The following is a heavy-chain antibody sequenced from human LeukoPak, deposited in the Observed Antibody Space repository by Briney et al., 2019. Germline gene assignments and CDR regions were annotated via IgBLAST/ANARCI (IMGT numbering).Heavy chain of an antibody. CDR2: INPNTGDT. Sequence: ASVKVSCKASGYSFSDNYLHWVRQAPGQGLEWLGWINPNTGDTHYAQKFQGRVTMTRDASISTAYLELTRLKSDDTAVYYCAREVYGDSSNDYWGQGTLLTVSS. V-gene: IGHV1-2*02. CDR1: GYSFSDNY. J-gene: IGHJ4*02. D-gene: IGHD4-17*01. CDR3: AREVYGDSSNDY.